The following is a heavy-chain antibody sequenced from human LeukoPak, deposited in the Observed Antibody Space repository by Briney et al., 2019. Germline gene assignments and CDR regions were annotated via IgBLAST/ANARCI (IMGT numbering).Heavy chain of an antibody. CDR2: ISAYNGNT. Sequence: ASVKVSCKASGYTFTSYGISWVRQAPGQGLEWMGWISAYNGNTNYAQKFQGRVTITSDESTSTAYMELSSLRSEDTAVYYCATHPVAGTIDSGPIPMDVWGKGTTVTVSS. CDR3: ATHPVAGTIDSGPIPMDV. D-gene: IGHD6-19*01. J-gene: IGHJ6*04. V-gene: IGHV1-18*01. CDR1: GYTFTSYG.